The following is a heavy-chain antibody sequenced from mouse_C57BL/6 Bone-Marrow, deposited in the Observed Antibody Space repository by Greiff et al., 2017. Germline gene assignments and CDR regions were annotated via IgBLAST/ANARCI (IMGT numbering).Heavy chain of an antibody. CDR2: IDPSDSYT. V-gene: IGHV1-69*01. CDR3: ARGGIYDGYYVCAY. CDR1: GYTFTSYW. Sequence: QVQLQQPGAELVMPGASVKLSCKASGYTFTSYWMHWVKQRPGQGLEWIGEIDPSDSYTNYNQKFKGKSTLTVDTSSSTAYMQLSSLTSEDSAVYYCARGGIYDGYYVCAYWGQGTLVTVSA. J-gene: IGHJ3*01. D-gene: IGHD2-3*01.